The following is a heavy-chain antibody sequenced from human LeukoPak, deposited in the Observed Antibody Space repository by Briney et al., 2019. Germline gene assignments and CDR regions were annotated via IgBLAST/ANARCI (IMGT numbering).Heavy chain of an antibody. V-gene: IGHV4-39*07. Sequence: SETLSLTCTVSGGSISSSSYYWGWIRQPPGKGLEWIGGIYYSGSTYYNPSLKSRVTISVDTSKNQFSLKLSSVTAADTAVYYCARDLTEMARSYAFDIWGQGTMVTVSS. CDR1: GGSISSSSYY. CDR2: IYYSGST. J-gene: IGHJ3*02. CDR3: ARDLTEMARSYAFDI. D-gene: IGHD5-24*01.